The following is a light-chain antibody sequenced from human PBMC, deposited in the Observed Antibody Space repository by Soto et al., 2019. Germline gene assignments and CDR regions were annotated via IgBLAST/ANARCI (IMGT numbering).Light chain of an antibody. CDR2: CAS. J-gene: IGKJ3*01. Sequence: DIVRTQSPDSLAVALGERATTHCKSSQTIFYTSSNKNYLAWYQQRTGQPPKLLIYCASDRESRVPNRFSGRGSGTEFALTISGLQAGDVAVYDGQQYYSTPFTFVPGTRLDIK. V-gene: IGKV4-1*01. CDR3: QQYYSTPFT. CDR1: QTIFYTSSNKNY.